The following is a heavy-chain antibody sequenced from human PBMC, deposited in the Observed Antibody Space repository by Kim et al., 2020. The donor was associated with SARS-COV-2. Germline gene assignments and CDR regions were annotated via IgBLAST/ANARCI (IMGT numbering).Heavy chain of an antibody. D-gene: IGHD5-12*01. CDR3: ARDGDGYNTYNWYFDL. J-gene: IGHJ2*01. CDR1: GGTFSSYT. CDR2: IIPILGIV. Sequence: SVKVSCKASGGTFSSYTISWVRQAPGQGLEWMGRIIPILGIVNYAQKFQGRVTITADKSTSTAYMELSSLRSEDTAVYYCARDGDGYNTYNWYFDLWGRGTLVTVSS. V-gene: IGHV1-69*04.